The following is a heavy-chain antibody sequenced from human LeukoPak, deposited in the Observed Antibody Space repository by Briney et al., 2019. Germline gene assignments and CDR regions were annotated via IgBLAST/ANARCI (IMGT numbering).Heavy chain of an antibody. J-gene: IGHJ6*03. CDR1: GFTFSSYW. V-gene: IGHV3-7*01. CDR2: IKQDGSEK. D-gene: IGHD4-11*01. Sequence: GGSLRLSCAASGFTFSSYWMSWVRQAPGKGLEWVANIKQDGSEKYYVDSVKGRFTMSRDNAKDSVYLQMNSLRAEDTAVYYCATKYSNYGYYYYMDVWGKGTTVTVSS. CDR3: ATKYSNYGYYYYMDV.